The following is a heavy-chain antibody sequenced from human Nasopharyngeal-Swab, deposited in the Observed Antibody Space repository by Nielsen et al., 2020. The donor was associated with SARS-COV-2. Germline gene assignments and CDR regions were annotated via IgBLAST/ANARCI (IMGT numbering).Heavy chain of an antibody. D-gene: IGHD2-15*01. Sequence: RQAPGKGLEWIGEINHSGSTNYNPSIKSRVTISADTSKNQLSLKLSSVTAADTAVYYCARIYCSGGSCYSGIDYWGQGTLVTVSS. J-gene: IGHJ4*02. V-gene: IGHV4-34*01. CDR2: INHSGST. CDR3: ARIYCSGGSCYSGIDY.